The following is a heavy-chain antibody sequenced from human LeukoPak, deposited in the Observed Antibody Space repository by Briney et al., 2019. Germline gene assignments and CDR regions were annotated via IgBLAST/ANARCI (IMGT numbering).Heavy chain of an antibody. Sequence: GGSLRLSCAASGFTFSSYAMSWVRQAPGKRLEWVSAISGSGGSTYYADSVKGRFTISRDNSKNTLYLQMNSLRVEDTAVYYCAKGGTTFQSFDYWGQGTLVTVSS. J-gene: IGHJ4*02. CDR2: ISGSGGST. CDR3: AKGGTTFQSFDY. V-gene: IGHV3-23*01. D-gene: IGHD2/OR15-2a*01. CDR1: GFTFSSYA.